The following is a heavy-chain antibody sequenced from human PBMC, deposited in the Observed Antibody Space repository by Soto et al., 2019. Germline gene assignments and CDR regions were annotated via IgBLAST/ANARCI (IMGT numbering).Heavy chain of an antibody. V-gene: IGHV3-23*01. CDR3: AKPRDIVLMVYAY. D-gene: IGHD2-8*01. CDR2: ISGSGGST. CDR1: GFTFSSYA. J-gene: IGHJ4*02. Sequence: GGSQRLSCAASGFTFSSYAMSWVRQAPGKGLEWVSAISGSGGSTYYADSVKGRFTISRDNSKNTLYLQMNSLRAEDTAVYYCAKPRDIVLMVYAYWGQGALVTVSS.